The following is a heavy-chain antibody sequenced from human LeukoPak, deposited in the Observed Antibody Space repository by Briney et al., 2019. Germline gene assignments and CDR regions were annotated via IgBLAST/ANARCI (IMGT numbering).Heavy chain of an antibody. Sequence: GGSLRLSCAASGFTFSSYSMIWVRQAPGKGLEWVSSISSSSSYIYYADSVKGRFTISRDNAKNSLYLQMNSLRAGDTAVYYCARVGLVDIVATITRGYYFDYWGQGTLVTVSS. CDR1: GFTFSSYS. J-gene: IGHJ4*02. CDR3: ARVGLVDIVATITRGYYFDY. V-gene: IGHV3-21*01. D-gene: IGHD5-12*01. CDR2: ISSSSSYI.